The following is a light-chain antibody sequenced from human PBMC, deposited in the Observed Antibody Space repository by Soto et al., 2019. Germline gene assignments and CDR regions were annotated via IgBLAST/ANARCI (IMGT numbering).Light chain of an antibody. J-gene: IGKJ5*01. CDR2: GAS. V-gene: IGKV3-20*01. CDR3: QQYGSSPVT. Sequence: EIVLTQSPGTLSLSPGERATLSCRASQSVSSSYLAWYQQKPGQAPRLLIYGASSRAPGIPDRFSGSGSGTDFTLTISRLAPEDFAVYYCQQYGSSPVTFGHGTRLEIK. CDR1: QSVSSSY.